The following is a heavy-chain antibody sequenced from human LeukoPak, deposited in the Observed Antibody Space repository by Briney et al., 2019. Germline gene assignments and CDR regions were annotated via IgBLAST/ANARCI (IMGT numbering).Heavy chain of an antibody. J-gene: IGHJ4*02. CDR2: IHHSGSA. D-gene: IGHD2-2*01. Sequence: SETLSLTCSVSSGSITTYYWNWIRQSPGKEPEWIGYIHHSGSANYNPSLKSRVTLSIDTSKDQFFLRLTSVTAADTAVHYCARLVVPEPFDFDSWGQGTLVTVSS. V-gene: IGHV4-59*08. CDR1: SGSITTYY. CDR3: ARLVVPEPFDFDS.